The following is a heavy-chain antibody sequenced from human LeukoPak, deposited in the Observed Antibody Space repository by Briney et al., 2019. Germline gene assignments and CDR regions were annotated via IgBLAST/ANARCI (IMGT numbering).Heavy chain of an antibody. CDR3: ARDYCSSTSCYDY. CDR2: ISSSSSTI. D-gene: IGHD2-2*01. Sequence: GGSPRLSCAASGFTFSSYSMNWVRQAPGKGLEWVSYISSSSSTIYYADSVKGRFTISRDNAKNSLYLQMNSLRAEDTAVYYCARDYCSSTSCYDYWGQGTLVTVSS. CDR1: GFTFSSYS. V-gene: IGHV3-48*01. J-gene: IGHJ4*02.